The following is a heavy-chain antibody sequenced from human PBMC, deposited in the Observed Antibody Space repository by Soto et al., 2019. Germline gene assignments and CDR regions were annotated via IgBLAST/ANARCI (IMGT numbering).Heavy chain of an antibody. CDR1: GGSISSYY. CDR2: IYYSGST. CDR3: AGVSGDDAFDI. V-gene: IGHV4-59*08. Sequence: PWETLSLTCTVSGGSISSYYWSWIRQPPGKGLEWIGYIYYSGSTNYNPSRKSRVTISVDTSKNQFSLKLSSVTAADTAVYYCAGVSGDDAFDIWGQGTMVTVS. J-gene: IGHJ3*02. D-gene: IGHD3-10*02.